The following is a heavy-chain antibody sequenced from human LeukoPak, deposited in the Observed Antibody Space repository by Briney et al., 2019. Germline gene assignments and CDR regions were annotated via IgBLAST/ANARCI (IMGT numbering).Heavy chain of an antibody. J-gene: IGHJ4*02. D-gene: IGHD4-17*01. CDR2: IYYSGST. V-gene: IGHV4-39*01. CDR3: ASRLRRPSYFDY. CDR1: GGSISSTSYY. Sequence: SETLSLTCTVSGGSISSTSYYWGWIRQPPGTGLEWIGSIYYSGSTYYNPSLKSRVTISVDTSKNQFSLKLSSVTAADTAVYYCASRLRRPSYFDYWGQGTLVTVSS.